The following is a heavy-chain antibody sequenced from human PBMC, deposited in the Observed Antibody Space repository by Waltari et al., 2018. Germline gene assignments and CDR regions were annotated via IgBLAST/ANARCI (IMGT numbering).Heavy chain of an antibody. Sequence: QVQLQESGPGLVKPSETLSLNCTVSGGSISSSYCSWNRQPPGKGMEWIGYIYYSGSTNYTPSLKSRVTISVDTSKNQFSLKLSSVTAADTAVYYCARVAQWLVHFDYWGQGTLVTVSS. J-gene: IGHJ4*02. CDR1: GGSISSSY. V-gene: IGHV4-59*01. CDR2: IYYSGST. CDR3: ARVAQWLVHFDY. D-gene: IGHD6-19*01.